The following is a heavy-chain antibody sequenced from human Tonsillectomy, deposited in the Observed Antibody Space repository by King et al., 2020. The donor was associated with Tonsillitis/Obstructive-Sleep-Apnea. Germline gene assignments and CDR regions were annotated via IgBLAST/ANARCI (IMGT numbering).Heavy chain of an antibody. CDR1: GGSISSSKW. V-gene: IGHV4-4*02. Sequence: QLQESGPGLVKPSGTLSLTCAVSGGSISSSKWWSWVRQTPGKGLEWIGEIYQSGSTNDNPSLKSRVTISVDKSKKHFSLKLCSVTAADTAVYYCARGADCSSTSCYDRDYYYYMDVWGKGTTVTVSS. D-gene: IGHD2-2*01. CDR3: ARGADCSSTSCYDRDYYYYMDV. J-gene: IGHJ6*03. CDR2: IYQSGST.